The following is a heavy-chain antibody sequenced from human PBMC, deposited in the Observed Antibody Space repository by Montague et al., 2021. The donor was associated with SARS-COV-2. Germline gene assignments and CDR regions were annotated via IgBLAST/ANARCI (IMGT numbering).Heavy chain of an antibody. Sequence: SETLSLTCTLSGGSISRYFWNWIRQTPGKGLEWMGYVHDIESSIYNPSLQSRITILLDTPKNQFSLRLNAVTAADTAVYYCARVTLGGRDGRTRQYDGLDSWGQGILLTVSS. J-gene: IGHJ4*02. CDR1: GGSISRYF. CDR2: VHDIESS. V-gene: IGHV4-59*01. CDR3: ARVTLGGRDGRTRQYDGLDS. D-gene: IGHD3-16*01.